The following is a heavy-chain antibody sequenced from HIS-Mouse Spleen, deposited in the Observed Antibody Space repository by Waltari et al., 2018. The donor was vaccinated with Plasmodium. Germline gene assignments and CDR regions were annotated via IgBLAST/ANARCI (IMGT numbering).Heavy chain of an antibody. CDR3: ARVLGYKAAAGTFVEYFQH. Sequence: QVQLVQSGAEVKKPGASVKVSCKASGYTFTGYYMHWVRQAPGQGLEWMGWIKPKLGGKNYAQKFQGRVTMTRDTSISTAYMELSRLRSDDTAVYYCARVLGYKAAAGTFVEYFQHWGQGTLVTVSS. CDR1: GYTFTGYY. CDR2: IKPKLGGK. J-gene: IGHJ1*01. D-gene: IGHD6-13*01. V-gene: IGHV1-2*02.